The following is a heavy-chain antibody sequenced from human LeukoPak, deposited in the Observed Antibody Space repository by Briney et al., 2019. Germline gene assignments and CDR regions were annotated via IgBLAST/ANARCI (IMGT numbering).Heavy chain of an antibody. CDR3: ARDQGILARQIGN. Sequence: GASVKVSCKASGYTFTNYGFTWVRQAPGQGLEWMGWISAYNGNTHYAQKVQGRVTLTTDTSTSTAYMELRSLKSDDTAVYYCARDQGILARQIGNWGQGSLVTVSS. D-gene: IGHD6-6*01. CDR1: GYTFTNYG. V-gene: IGHV1-18*01. CDR2: ISAYNGNT. J-gene: IGHJ4*02.